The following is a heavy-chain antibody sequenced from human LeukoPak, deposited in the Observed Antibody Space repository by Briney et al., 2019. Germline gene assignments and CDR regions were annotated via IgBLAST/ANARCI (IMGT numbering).Heavy chain of an antibody. CDR1: GFTFSDYS. Sequence: GGSLRLCCAAYGFTFSDYSRTRVRQATGKGLEWISYVGISSGNTKYADSVKGRFTISGDKAKNSLYLQMNSLRVEDTAVYYCARDTKYAFDNWGQGTLVTVSS. CDR2: VGISSGNT. D-gene: IGHD2-2*01. J-gene: IGHJ4*02. V-gene: IGHV3-48*01. CDR3: ARDTKYAFDN.